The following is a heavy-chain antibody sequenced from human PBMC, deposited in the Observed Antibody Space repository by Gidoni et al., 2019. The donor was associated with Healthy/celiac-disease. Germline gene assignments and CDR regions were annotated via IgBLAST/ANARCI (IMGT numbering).Heavy chain of an antibody. D-gene: IGHD2-21*01. Sequence: QVQLQHWGAGLLKPSEPLSLPCAVYGGSFSCYYWSWIRQPPGKGLEWIGEINHSGSTNYNPSLKSRVTISVDTSKNQVSLKLSSVTAADTAVYYCALGGGAEDYWGQGTLVTVSS. V-gene: IGHV4-34*01. CDR1: GGSFSCYY. CDR2: INHSGST. CDR3: ALGGGAEDY. J-gene: IGHJ4*02.